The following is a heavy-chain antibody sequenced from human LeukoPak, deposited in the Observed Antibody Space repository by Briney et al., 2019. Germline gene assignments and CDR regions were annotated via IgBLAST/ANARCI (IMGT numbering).Heavy chain of an antibody. D-gene: IGHD5/OR15-5a*01. Sequence: GRSLRLSCAASGFRFSSYGMHWVRQAPGKGLEWVAVISDDGIKIYYGDSVKGRFTISRDNSKNTLNLQMDSLRADDTAVYYCGKDPGYSVYDNLPHHWGQGTLVTVSS. CDR2: ISDDGIKI. J-gene: IGHJ5*02. CDR1: GFRFSSYG. V-gene: IGHV3-30*18. CDR3: GKDPGYSVYDNLPHH.